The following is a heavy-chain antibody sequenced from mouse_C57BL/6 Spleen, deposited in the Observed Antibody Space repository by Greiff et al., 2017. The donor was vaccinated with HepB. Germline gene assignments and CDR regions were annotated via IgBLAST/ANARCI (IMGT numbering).Heavy chain of an antibody. V-gene: IGHV1-64*01. J-gene: IGHJ2*01. CDR2: IHPNSGST. CDR1: GYTFTSYW. Sequence: VQLQQSGAELVKPGASVKLSCKASGYTFTSYWMNWVKQRPGQGLEWIGMIHPNSGSTNYNEKFKSKATLTVDKSSSTAYMQRSSLTSEDSAVYYCASATVVLYYFDYWGQGTTLTVSS. D-gene: IGHD1-1*01. CDR3: ASATVVLYYFDY.